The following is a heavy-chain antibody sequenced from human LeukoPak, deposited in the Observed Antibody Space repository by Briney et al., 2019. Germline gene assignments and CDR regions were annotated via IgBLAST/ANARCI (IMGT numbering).Heavy chain of an antibody. D-gene: IGHD2-2*01. CDR1: GGSISSGDYY. CDR3: ARWGYCSSTSCSSPHFDY. V-gene: IGHV4-30-4*08. Sequence: SQTLSLTCTVSGGSISSGDYYWSWIRQPPGKGLGWIGYFYYSGSTYYNPSLKSRVTISVDTSKNQFSLKLSSVTAADTAVYYCARWGYCSSTSCSSPHFDYWGQGTLVTVSS. J-gene: IGHJ4*02. CDR2: FYYSGST.